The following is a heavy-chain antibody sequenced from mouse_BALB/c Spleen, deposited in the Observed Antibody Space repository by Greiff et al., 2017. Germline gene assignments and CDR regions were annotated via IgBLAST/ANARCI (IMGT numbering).Heavy chain of an antibody. CDR1: GYTFTSYW. CDR3: ARRLGRDY. D-gene: IGHD4-1*01. J-gene: IGHJ2*01. V-gene: IGHV1S81*02. CDR2: INPSNGRT. Sequence: VQLQQPGAELVKPGASVKLSCKASGYTFTSYWMHWVKQRPGQGLEWIGEINPSNGRTNYNEKFKSKATLTVDKSSSTAYMQLSSLTSEDSAVYYCARRLGRDYWGQGTTLTVSS.